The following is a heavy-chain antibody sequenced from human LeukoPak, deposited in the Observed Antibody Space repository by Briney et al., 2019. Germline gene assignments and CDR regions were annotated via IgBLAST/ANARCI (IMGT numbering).Heavy chain of an antibody. D-gene: IGHD5-24*01. V-gene: IGHV4-59*01. CDR1: GGSISTNY. CDR2: VFYSGSS. J-gene: IGHJ4*02. Sequence: PSETLSLTCTVSGGSISTNYWNWIRQPPGKGLEWIGYVFYSGSSNYNPSLKSRVTMSVDTSKNQFSLKLTSVTAADTAVYYCARGYNSKSTVFDNWGQGTLVTVSP. CDR3: ARGYNSKSTVFDN.